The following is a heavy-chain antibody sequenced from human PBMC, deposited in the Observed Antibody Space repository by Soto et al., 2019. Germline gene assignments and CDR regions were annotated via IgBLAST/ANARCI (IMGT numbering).Heavy chain of an antibody. Sequence: VESGGGVVQPGRSLTLSCAASGFSLDSYAMHWVRQAPGKGHEWMAVVSYDGKNIYYADSVKGRFTISTDDPKNTLYLRMGSLTAEDTATYYCARDYGALPCNRIQHWGRGTLVTVSS. CDR1: GFSLDSYA. J-gene: IGHJ1*01. V-gene: IGHV3-30*03. CDR2: VSYDGKNI. D-gene: IGHD3-10*01. CDR3: ARDYGALPCNRIQH.